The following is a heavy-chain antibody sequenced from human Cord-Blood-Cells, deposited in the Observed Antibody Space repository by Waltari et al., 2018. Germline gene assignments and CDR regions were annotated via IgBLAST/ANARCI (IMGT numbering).Heavy chain of an antibody. J-gene: IGHJ4*02. D-gene: IGHD1-26*01. CDR2: MNPNSGNT. CDR3: ARWGRRGSYYFTWGGKGGSFDY. CDR1: GYTFTSYD. Sequence: QVQLVQSGAEVKKPGASVKVSCKASGYTFTSYDINWVRQATGQGLEWMGWMNPNSGNTGYAQKFQGRVTMTRNTSISTAYMERSSLRSEDTAVYYCARWGRRGSYYFTWGGKGGSFDYWGQGTLVTVSS. V-gene: IGHV1-8*01.